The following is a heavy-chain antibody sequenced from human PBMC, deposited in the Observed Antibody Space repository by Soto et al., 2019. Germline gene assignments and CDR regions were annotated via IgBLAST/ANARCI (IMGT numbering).Heavy chain of an antibody. V-gene: IGHV3-33*01. J-gene: IGHJ4*02. CDR3: ARDELGTVDY. D-gene: IGHD2-8*02. Sequence: PGGSLRLSCAASGFTFSNYGMHWVRQAPGKGLEWVAVIWYDGSNKFYTESVRGRFTISRDNSKNMLYLQMNSLRVDDTAIYYCARDELGTVDYWGQRTLVTVSS. CDR2: IWYDGSNK. CDR1: GFTFSNYG.